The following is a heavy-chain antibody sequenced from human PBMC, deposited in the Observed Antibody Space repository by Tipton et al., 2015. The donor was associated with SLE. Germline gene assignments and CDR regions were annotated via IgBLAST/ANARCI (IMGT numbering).Heavy chain of an antibody. Sequence: SLRLSCAASGFTFSSYSMNWVRQAPGKGLEWVSYISSSSSTIYYADSVKGRFTISRDNAKNSLYLQMNSLRAEDTAVYYCARDGGIVVVPATYYYYYGMDVWGQGTTVTVSS. CDR3: ARDGGIVVVPATYYYYYGMDV. D-gene: IGHD2-2*01. CDR2: ISSSSSTI. V-gene: IGHV3-48*04. CDR1: GFTFSSYS. J-gene: IGHJ6*02.